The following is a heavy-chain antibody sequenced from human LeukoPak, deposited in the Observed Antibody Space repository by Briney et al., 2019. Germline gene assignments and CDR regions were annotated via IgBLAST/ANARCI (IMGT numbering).Heavy chain of an antibody. V-gene: IGHV3-66*02. Sequence: GGSLRLSCAASGFTVSTNYMSWVRQAPGKGLEWASIIYSGGSTYYTDSVKGRFTISRDNSKNTLYLHVNSLRAEDTAVYYCARVMRDLREGYDIWGQGTKVTISS. D-gene: IGHD2-21*01. CDR3: ARVMRDLREGYDI. CDR2: IYSGGST. CDR1: GFTVSTNY. J-gene: IGHJ3*02.